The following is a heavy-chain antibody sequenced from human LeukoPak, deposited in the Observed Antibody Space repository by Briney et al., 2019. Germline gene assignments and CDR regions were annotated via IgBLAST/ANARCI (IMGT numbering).Heavy chain of an antibody. V-gene: IGHV4-39*01. CDR2: IYYSGSA. Sequence: PSETLSLTCTVSGGSIISSTYYWGWIRQPPGKGLEWIGNIYYSGSAYYNPSLKSRVTISVDTSKNQFSLKLSSVIAADTAVYYCARHNAPRDYYGMDVWGQGTTVTVSS. CDR3: ARHNAPRDYYGMDV. CDR1: GGSIISSTYY. J-gene: IGHJ6*02.